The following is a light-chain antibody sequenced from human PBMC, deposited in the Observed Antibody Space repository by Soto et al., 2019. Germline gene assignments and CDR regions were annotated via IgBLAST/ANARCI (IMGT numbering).Light chain of an antibody. V-gene: IGKV2-28*01. CDR1: QSLLHSNGYNY. Sequence: DIVMNQSPLSLPVTPGEPASISCRSSQSLLHSNGYNYLDWYLQKPGQSPQLLIYLGSNRASGVPDRFSVSGSGTDFTLKISRVEAEDVGVSYCMQALQTPWTFGQGTKLEIK. J-gene: IGKJ2*02. CDR2: LGS. CDR3: MQALQTPWT.